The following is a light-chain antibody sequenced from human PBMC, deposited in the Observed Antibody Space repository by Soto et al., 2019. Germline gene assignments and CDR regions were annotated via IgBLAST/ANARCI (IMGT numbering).Light chain of an antibody. V-gene: IGLV2-14*01. CDR3: SSNTRSSLYV. CDR1: SSDVGGYNY. CDR2: DVS. J-gene: IGLJ1*01. Sequence: QSALTQPASVSGSPGQSITISCTGTSSDVGGYNYVSWHQQHPGKATKLMIFDVSYRPSGVSDRFSGSKSGNTASLTISGLQADDEADYYCSSNTRSSLYVFGTGTKVTVL.